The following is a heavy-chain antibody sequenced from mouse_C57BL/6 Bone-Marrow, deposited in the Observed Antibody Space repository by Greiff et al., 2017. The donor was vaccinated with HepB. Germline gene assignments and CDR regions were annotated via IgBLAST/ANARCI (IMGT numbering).Heavy chain of an antibody. CDR2: IWTGGGT. J-gene: IGHJ4*01. D-gene: IGHD3-2*02. Sequence: VKVVESGPGLVAPSQSLSITCTVSGFSLTSYAISWVRQPPGKGLEWLGVIWTGGGTNYNSALKSRLSISKDNSKSQVFLKMNSLQTDDTARYYCARNPDSSGDAMDYWGQGTSVTVSS. CDR3: ARNPDSSGDAMDY. CDR1: GFSLTSYA. V-gene: IGHV2-9-1*01.